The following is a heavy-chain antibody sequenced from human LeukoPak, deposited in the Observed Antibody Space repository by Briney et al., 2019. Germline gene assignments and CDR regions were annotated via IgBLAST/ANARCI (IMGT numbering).Heavy chain of an antibody. Sequence: GGSLRLSCAASGFTFSSYAMHWLRQAPGKGLKGVAVISYDGSNKYYADSVKGRFTISRDNSKNTLYLQMNSLRAEDTAVYYCARGGIVVSNRDAFDIWGQGTMVTVSS. D-gene: IGHD2-15*01. CDR3: ARGGIVVSNRDAFDI. V-gene: IGHV3-30*04. CDR1: GFTFSSYA. CDR2: ISYDGSNK. J-gene: IGHJ3*02.